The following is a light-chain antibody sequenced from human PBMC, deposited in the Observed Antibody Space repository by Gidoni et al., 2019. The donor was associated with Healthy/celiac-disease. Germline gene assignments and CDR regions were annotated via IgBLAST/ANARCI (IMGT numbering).Light chain of an antibody. J-gene: IGKJ4*01. CDR2: AAS. CDR3: QQSYSTLLT. V-gene: IGKV1-39*01. CDR1: QSISSY. Sequence: DIQMTQSPSSLSASVGDRVTITCLASQSISSYLNWYQQKPWKAPKLLIYAASSLQSGVPSRFSGSGSGTDFTLTISRLQPEDFATYYCQQSYSTLLTFGGGTKVEIK.